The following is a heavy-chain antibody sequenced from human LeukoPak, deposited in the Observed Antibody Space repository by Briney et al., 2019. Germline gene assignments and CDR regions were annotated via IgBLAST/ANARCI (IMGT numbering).Heavy chain of an antibody. CDR2: IYYSGST. J-gene: IGHJ5*02. D-gene: IGHD6-13*01. CDR1: GGSISSSSYY. CDR3: ARDRVAAAGGKNP. V-gene: IGHV4-39*07. Sequence: PSETLSLTCTVSGGSISSSSYYWGWIRQPPGKGLEWIGSIYYSGSTYYNPSLKSRVTISVDTSKNQFSLKLSSVTAADTAVYYCARDRVAAAGGKNPWGQGTLVTVSS.